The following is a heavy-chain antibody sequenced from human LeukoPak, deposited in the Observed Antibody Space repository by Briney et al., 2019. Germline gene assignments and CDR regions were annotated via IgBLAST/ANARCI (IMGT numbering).Heavy chain of an antibody. J-gene: IGHJ3*02. CDR2: INLNSGGT. Sequence: ASVKLSRTASGSTFTGSYMHWVRQAPAQGLEWMGWINLNSGGTNYAHEFHGRVTMTRDTSISTAYMKLSRLRSDDTAVYNCARVTAAPNWDNAGEICGQGTMVTVSS. CDR1: GSTFTGSY. D-gene: IGHD1/OR15-1a*01. V-gene: IGHV1-2*07. CDR3: ARVTAAPNWDNAGEI.